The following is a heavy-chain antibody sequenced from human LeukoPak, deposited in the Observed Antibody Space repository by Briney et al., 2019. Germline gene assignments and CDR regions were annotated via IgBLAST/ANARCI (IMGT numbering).Heavy chain of an antibody. D-gene: IGHD4-23*01. CDR1: GFTFSNYW. CDR2: IKLDGSEK. V-gene: IGHV3-7*01. Sequence: PGGSLRLSCAASGFTFSNYWMTWVRQAPGKGLEWVANIKLDGSEKYYVDSVKGRFTISGDNAKNSVFLQMNSLRAEDTAVYYCARSLDYGGHCFFDYWGQGTLVTVSS. CDR3: ARSLDYGGHCFFDY. J-gene: IGHJ4*02.